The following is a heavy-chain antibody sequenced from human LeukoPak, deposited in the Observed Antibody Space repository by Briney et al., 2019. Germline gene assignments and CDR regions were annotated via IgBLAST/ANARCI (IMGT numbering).Heavy chain of an antibody. J-gene: IGHJ6*02. CDR2: FDPEDGET. Sequence: ASVKVSCKVSGYTLTELSMHWVRQAPGKGLEWMGGFDPEDGETIYAQKFQGRVTMTEDTSTDTAYMELSSLRSEDTAVYYCARGRTFGVVTNNYYYGMDVWGQGTTVTVSS. CDR3: ARGRTFGVVTNNYYYGMDV. V-gene: IGHV1-24*01. D-gene: IGHD3-3*01. CDR1: GYTLTELS.